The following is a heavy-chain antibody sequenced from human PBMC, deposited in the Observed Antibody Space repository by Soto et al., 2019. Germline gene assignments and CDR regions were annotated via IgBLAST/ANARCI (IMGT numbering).Heavy chain of an antibody. D-gene: IGHD3-9*01. Sequence: PGGSLRLSCAASGFTFSSYAMSWVRQAPGKGLEWVSAISGSGGSTYYADSVKGRFTISRDNSKNTLYLQMNSLRAEDTAVYYCAKYGMYYDILTGYKIFSYFDYWGQGTLVTVSS. J-gene: IGHJ4*02. CDR1: GFTFSSYA. V-gene: IGHV3-23*01. CDR2: ISGSGGST. CDR3: AKYGMYYDILTGYKIFSYFDY.